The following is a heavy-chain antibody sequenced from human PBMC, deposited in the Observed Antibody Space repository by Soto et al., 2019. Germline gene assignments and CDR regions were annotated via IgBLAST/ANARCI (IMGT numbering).Heavy chain of an antibody. CDR1: GFTFSSYA. J-gene: IGHJ3*02. V-gene: IGHV3-30-3*01. Sequence: GGSLRLSCAASGFTFSSYAMHWVRQAPGKGLEWVAVISYDGSNKYYADSVKGRFTISRDNSKNTLYLQMNSLRAEDTAVYYCARAGIAVAVWAAFDIWGQGTMVTVSS. CDR2: ISYDGSNK. D-gene: IGHD6-19*01. CDR3: ARAGIAVAVWAAFDI.